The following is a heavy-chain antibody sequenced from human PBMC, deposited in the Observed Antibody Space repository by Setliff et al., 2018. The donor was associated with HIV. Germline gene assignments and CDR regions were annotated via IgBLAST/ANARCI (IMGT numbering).Heavy chain of an antibody. Sequence: GGSLRLSCAASAFTFSSYAMSWVRQAPGKGLEWVSAISASGGSTYYADSVKGRFTIPRDNSKNTLYLQMNSLRAEDTAVYYCAKDLISGGSGYYGDDAFDIWGQGTMVTVSS. D-gene: IGHD3-22*01. CDR1: AFTFSSYA. CDR3: AKDLISGGSGYYGDDAFDI. V-gene: IGHV3-23*01. CDR2: ISASGGST. J-gene: IGHJ3*02.